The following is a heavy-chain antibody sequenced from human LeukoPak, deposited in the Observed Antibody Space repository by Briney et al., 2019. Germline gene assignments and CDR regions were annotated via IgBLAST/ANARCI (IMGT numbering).Heavy chain of an antibody. D-gene: IGHD3-22*01. J-gene: IGHJ4*02. CDR3: AREKGSSGYYYPLGY. CDR1: GYSISSGYY. Sequence: SETLSLTCTVSGYSISSGYYWGWIRQPPGKGLEWIGSIYHSGSTYYNPSLKSRVTISVDTSKNQFSLKLSSVTAADTAVYYCAREKGSSGYYYPLGYWGQGTLVTVSS. CDR2: IYHSGST. V-gene: IGHV4-38-2*02.